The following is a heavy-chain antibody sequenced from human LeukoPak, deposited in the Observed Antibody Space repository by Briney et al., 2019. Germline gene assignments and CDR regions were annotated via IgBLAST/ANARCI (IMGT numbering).Heavy chain of an antibody. J-gene: IGHJ3*02. CDR2: IYYSGST. D-gene: IGHD3-10*01. CDR1: GGSISSYY. CDR3: ARDLGDYYGSGSYSAFDI. Sequence: SETLSLTCTVSGGSISSYYWSWIRQPPGKGLEWIGYIYYSGSTNYNPSLKSRVTISVDTSKNQFSLKLSSVTAAETAVYYCARDLGDYYGSGSYSAFDIWGQGTMVTVSS. V-gene: IGHV4-59*01.